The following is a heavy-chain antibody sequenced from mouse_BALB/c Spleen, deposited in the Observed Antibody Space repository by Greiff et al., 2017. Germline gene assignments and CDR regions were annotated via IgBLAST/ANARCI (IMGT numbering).Heavy chain of an antibody. CDR1: GYAFSSYW. CDR2: IYPGDGDT. Sequence: LVESGAELVRPGSSVKISCKASGYAFSSYWMNWVKQRPGQGLEWIGQIYPGDGDTNYNGKFKGKATLTADKSSSTAYMQLSSLTSEDSAVYFCARKEDSPFAYWGQGTLVTVSA. V-gene: IGHV1-80*01. J-gene: IGHJ3*01. CDR3: ARKEDSPFAY.